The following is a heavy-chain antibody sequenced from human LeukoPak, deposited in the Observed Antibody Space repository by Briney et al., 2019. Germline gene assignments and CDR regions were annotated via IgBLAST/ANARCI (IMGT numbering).Heavy chain of an antibody. CDR1: GFTFSSYW. CDR2: IKEDGSQK. V-gene: IGHV3-7*04. Sequence: GGSLRLSCAASGFTFSSYWMSWVRRSPGKGLEWVANIKEDGSQKYYVDSVKGRFTISRDNAKASLYLQMNSLRGEDTAVYYCARGLTRSDYWGQGTLVTVSS. J-gene: IGHJ4*02. CDR3: ARGLTRSDY.